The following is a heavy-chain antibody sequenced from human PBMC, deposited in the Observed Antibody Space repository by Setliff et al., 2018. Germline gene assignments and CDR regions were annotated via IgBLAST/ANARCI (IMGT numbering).Heavy chain of an antibody. D-gene: IGHD2-15*01. CDR1: GYSFTRYW. V-gene: IGHV5-51*01. Sequence: GESLKLSCKGSGYSFTRYWIGWVRQMPGKGLEWMGLIYAGDSDTRYSPSFQGQVTSSADKSISTAYLQRGSLKASDTAMYYCARTRTPSPFDSWFDPWGQGTLVTVSS. CDR3: ARTRTPSPFDSWFDP. CDR2: IYAGDSDT. J-gene: IGHJ5*02.